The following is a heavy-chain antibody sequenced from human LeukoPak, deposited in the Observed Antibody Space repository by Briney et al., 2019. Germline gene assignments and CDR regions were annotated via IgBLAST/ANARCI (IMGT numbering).Heavy chain of an antibody. V-gene: IGHV3-23*01. CDR2: ISGSGGST. CDR1: GFTLSSYA. Sequence: PGGSLRLSCAASGFTLSSYAMSWVRQAPGEGLEWVSAISGSGGSTYNADSVKGRFTISRDNSKNTMYLQMNSLRAEDTAVYYCAKDRGIISDYWGQGTLVTVSS. D-gene: IGHD3-10*01. J-gene: IGHJ4*02. CDR3: AKDRGIISDY.